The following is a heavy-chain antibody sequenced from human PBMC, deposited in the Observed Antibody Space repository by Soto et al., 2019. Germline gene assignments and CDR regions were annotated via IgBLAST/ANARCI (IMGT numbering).Heavy chain of an antibody. J-gene: IGHJ6*02. D-gene: IGHD2-15*01. V-gene: IGHV4-31*03. CDR1: GGSISSGGYY. CDR2: IYYSEST. Sequence: QVQLQESGPGLVKPSQTLSLTCTVSGGSISSGGYYWSWIRQHPGKGLEWIGYIYYSESTYYNPSPKSRVXXXVXXSKNQFSLKLSSVTAADTAVYYCARGCGAGGRCYYYYGMDVWGQGTTVTVSS. CDR3: ARGCGAGGRCYYYYGMDV.